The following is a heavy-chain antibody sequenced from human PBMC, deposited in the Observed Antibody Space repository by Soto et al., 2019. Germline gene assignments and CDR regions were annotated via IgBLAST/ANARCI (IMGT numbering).Heavy chain of an antibody. Sequence: PGGSLRLSCAASGFTFSSYAMHWVRQAPGKGLEWVAVISYDGSNKYYADSVKGRFTISRDNSKNTLYLQMNSLRAEDTAVYYCARDAHGGPPIPTVNWFDPWGQGTLVTVSS. V-gene: IGHV3-30-3*01. CDR2: ISYDGSNK. CDR1: GFTFSSYA. J-gene: IGHJ5*02. CDR3: ARDAHGGPPIPTVNWFDP. D-gene: IGHD4-17*01.